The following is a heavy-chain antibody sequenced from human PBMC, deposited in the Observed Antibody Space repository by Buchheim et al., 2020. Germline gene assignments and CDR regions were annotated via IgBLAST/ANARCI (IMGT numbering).Heavy chain of an antibody. Sequence: QLQLQESGSGLVKPSQTLSLTCAVYGGSFSGYYWSWIRQPPGKGLEWIGEINHSGSTNYNPSLKSRVTISVDTSKNHFSLKLSSVTAADTAVYYCAGRQVAAREVDPWGQGTL. V-gene: IGHV4-34*09. CDR3: AGRQVAAREVDP. CDR1: GGSFSGYY. D-gene: IGHD2-15*01. J-gene: IGHJ5*02. CDR2: INHSGST.